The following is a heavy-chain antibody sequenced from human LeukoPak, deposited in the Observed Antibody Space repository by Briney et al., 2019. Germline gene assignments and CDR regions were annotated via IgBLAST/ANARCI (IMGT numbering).Heavy chain of an antibody. CDR3: AGHHPRNTVDF. V-gene: IGHV4-59*08. CDR1: GGSLSGYY. Sequence: SETLSLTCGVYGGSLSGYYWSWIRQPPGKGLEWIAYISDIGSINYNPSLKSRVTISLDTSKNQFSLKLSSVTAADTAVYYCAGHHPRNTVDFWGQGTLVTVSS. J-gene: IGHJ4*02. D-gene: IGHD2/OR15-2a*01. CDR2: ISDIGSI.